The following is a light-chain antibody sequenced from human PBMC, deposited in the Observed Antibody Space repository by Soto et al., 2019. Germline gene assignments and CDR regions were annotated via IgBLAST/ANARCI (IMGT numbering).Light chain of an antibody. J-gene: IGKJ2*01. CDR3: QQSYSTPYT. CDR1: ESVTNY. Sequence: IQMTQSPSSLSASVGDRVTITCRASESVTNYLNWYQQKPGRAPKLLIYAASTLQSGVPSRFSGSGSGTDFTLTISCLQPEDFATYFCQQSYSTPYTFGQGTRLEIK. V-gene: IGKV1-39*01. CDR2: AAS.